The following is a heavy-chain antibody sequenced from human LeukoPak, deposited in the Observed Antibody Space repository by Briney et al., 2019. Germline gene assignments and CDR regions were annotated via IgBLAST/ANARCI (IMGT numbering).Heavy chain of an antibody. CDR2: ISGSGTI. V-gene: IGHV4-4*07. CDR1: GGSINSY. D-gene: IGHD3-10*01. J-gene: IGHJ5*02. CDR3: ARDSGTTGEVKFDP. Sequence: SETLSLTCTVSGGSINSYWSWIRQPAGKGLEWIGRISGSGTITYNPALQSRLSISIDTSKNQFSLKLMSVTAADTAVYYCARDSGTTGEVKFDPWGQGTLVSAPS.